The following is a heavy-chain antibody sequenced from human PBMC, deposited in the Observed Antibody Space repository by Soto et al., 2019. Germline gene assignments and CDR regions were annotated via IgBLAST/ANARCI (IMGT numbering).Heavy chain of an antibody. CDR2: IYPGDSDT. CDR1: GYTFTDYW. Sequence: GESLKISCKGSGYTFTDYWIGWVRQLPGKGLEWMGIIYPGDSDTRYSPSFQGHVTITARKSTSTAYLQWNPLKAPDTAMYYCARDASSVRYCWCAMDVWGRGXTGTVS. J-gene: IGHJ6*02. D-gene: IGHD2-8*02. V-gene: IGHV5-51*01. CDR3: ARDASSVRYCWCAMDV.